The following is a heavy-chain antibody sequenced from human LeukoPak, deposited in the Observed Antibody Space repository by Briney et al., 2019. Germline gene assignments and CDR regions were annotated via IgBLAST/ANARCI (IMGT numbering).Heavy chain of an antibody. V-gene: IGHV3-66*02. CDR3: AREYCSSTSCYFRAFDY. CDR2: IYSGGST. D-gene: IGHD2-2*01. CDR1: GFTFSSNY. J-gene: IGHJ4*02. Sequence: GGSLRLSCAASGFTFSSNYMSWVRQAPGKGLEWVSVIYSGGSTYYADSVKGRFTISRDNPKNTLYLQMNSLRAEDTAVYYCAREYCSSTSCYFRAFDYWGQGTLVTVSS.